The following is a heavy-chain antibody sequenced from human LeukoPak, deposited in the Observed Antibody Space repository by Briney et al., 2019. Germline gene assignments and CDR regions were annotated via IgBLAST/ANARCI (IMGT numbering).Heavy chain of an antibody. CDR2: ISSSGSTI. V-gene: IGHV3-48*03. CDR1: GFTFSSYE. Sequence: QPGGSLRLSCAASGFTFSSYEMNWVRQAPGKGLEWVSYISSSGSTIYYADSVKGRFTISRDNAKNSLYLQMNSLRAEDTAVYYCARVQEWGFGESYYYYMDVWGKGTTVTISS. D-gene: IGHD3-10*01. CDR3: ARVQEWGFGESYYYYMDV. J-gene: IGHJ6*03.